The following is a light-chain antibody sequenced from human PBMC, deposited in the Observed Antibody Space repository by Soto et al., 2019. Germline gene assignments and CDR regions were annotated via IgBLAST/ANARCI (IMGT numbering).Light chain of an antibody. CDR1: SSNIGHNS. CDR3: AAWDDALNGHV. Sequence: QSVLTQPPSASGTSGQRVTISCSGSSSNIGHNSISWYQQVPGKAPKLLIQSSDQRPSGVPDRFSGSRSGTSGSLDISGLQSEDDADYYCAAWDDALNGHVFGTGTKVPVL. CDR2: SSD. V-gene: IGLV1-44*01. J-gene: IGLJ1*01.